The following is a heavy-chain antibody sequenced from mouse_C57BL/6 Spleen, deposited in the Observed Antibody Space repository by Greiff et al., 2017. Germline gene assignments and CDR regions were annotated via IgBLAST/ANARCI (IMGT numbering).Heavy chain of an antibody. CDR2: IHPSDSDT. CDR3: AIYGVRGGYDAMDY. D-gene: IGHD5-1*01. J-gene: IGHJ4*01. V-gene: IGHV1-74*01. Sequence: QVQLKQPVAELVKPGASVKVSCKASGYTFTSYWMHWVKQRPGQGLEWIGRIHPSDSDTNYNQKFKGKDTLTVDKSSSTAYMQRSSLTSEDSAVDYFAIYGVRGGYDAMDYWGQGTSVTVSS. CDR1: GYTFTSYW.